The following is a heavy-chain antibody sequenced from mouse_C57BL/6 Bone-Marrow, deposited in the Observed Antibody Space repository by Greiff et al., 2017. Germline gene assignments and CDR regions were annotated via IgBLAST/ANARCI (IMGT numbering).Heavy chain of an antibody. D-gene: IGHD1-2*01. V-gene: IGHV10-1*01. J-gene: IGHJ4*01. Sequence: EVQLVESGGGLVQPKGSLKLSCAASGFSFNTYAMNWVRQAPGKGLEWVAHIRSRSNNYASYYAVSGKDRFTISRDDSDSILYLQMNNSKTEDNAMDYCVRDITTGACYAMDYWGQGTSVTVSA. CDR3: VRDITTGACYAMDY. CDR2: IRSRSNNYAS. CDR1: GFSFNTYA.